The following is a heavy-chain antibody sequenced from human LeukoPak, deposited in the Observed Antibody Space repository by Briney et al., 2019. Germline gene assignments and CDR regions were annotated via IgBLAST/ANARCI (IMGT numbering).Heavy chain of an antibody. V-gene: IGHV3-30*02. CDR2: IHFDGGNK. J-gene: IGHJ4*02. CDR3: AREAYSSGWYHTNDY. CDR1: GFTFGTYG. Sequence: GGSLRLSCAASGFTFGTYGMHWVRQAPGKGLEWVAFIHFDGGNKYYADSVKGRFTISRDNSKNTLYLQMNSLRAEDTAVYYCAREAYSSGWYHTNDYWGQGTLVTVSS. D-gene: IGHD6-19*01.